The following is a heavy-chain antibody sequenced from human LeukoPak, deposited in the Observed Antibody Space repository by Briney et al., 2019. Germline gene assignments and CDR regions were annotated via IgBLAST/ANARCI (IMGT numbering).Heavy chain of an antibody. D-gene: IGHD2-2*02. CDR2: ISGSGGST. Sequence: GGSLRLSCAASGFTFSSYDMSWVRQAPGKGLEWVSDISGSGGSTYYADSVKGRFTISRDNSKNTLYLQMNSLRAEDTAVYYCAKESQHIVVVPAAIAPMDYWGQGTLVTVSS. CDR1: GFTFSSYD. J-gene: IGHJ4*02. V-gene: IGHV3-23*01. CDR3: AKESQHIVVVPAAIAPMDY.